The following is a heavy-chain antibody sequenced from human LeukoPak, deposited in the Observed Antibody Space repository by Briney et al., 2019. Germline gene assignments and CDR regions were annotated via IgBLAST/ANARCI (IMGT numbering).Heavy chain of an antibody. D-gene: IGHD3-3*01. J-gene: IGHJ5*02. CDR1: GYTFTSYY. CDR3: ARDGRVHYDFWSGYYRDEVWFDP. CDR2: INPSGGST. V-gene: IGHV1-46*03. Sequence: ASVKVSCKASGYTFTSYYMHWVRQAPGQGLEWMGIINPSGGSTSYAPKFQGRVTMTRDTSTSTVYMELSSLRSEDTAVYYCARDGRVHYDFWSGYYRDEVWFDPWGQGTLVTVSS.